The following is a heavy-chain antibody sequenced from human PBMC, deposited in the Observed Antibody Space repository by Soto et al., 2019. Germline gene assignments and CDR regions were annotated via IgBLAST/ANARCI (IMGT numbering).Heavy chain of an antibody. V-gene: IGHV3-33*01. J-gene: IGHJ4*02. Sequence: QVQLVESGGGVVQPETSLRLSCAASGFIFSNYGMHWVRQAPGKGLEWVALIWYDGSNKYYAGSVKGRFTISGDNSMNTLYLQMNSLRGEDTALYYCARALGGSSSWTMDSWGQGTLVTVSS. CDR1: GFIFSNYG. CDR3: ARALGGSSSWTMDS. D-gene: IGHD6-13*01. CDR2: IWYDGSNK.